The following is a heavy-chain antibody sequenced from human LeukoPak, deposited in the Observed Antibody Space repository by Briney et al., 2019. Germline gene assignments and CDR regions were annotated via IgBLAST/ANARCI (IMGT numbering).Heavy chain of an antibody. CDR2: IHSNGNT. V-gene: IGHV4-59*08. Sequence: SETLSLTCTVSGSSISGSYWSWFRQPPGERLEWIAYIHSNGNTNYNPSLKSRLTISVDTSKNQFSLRLTSVTAADTAVYYCARHQNSGSYPLDHWGQGTLVTVSS. D-gene: IGHD3-10*01. J-gene: IGHJ4*02. CDR1: GSSISGSY. CDR3: ARHQNSGSYPLDH.